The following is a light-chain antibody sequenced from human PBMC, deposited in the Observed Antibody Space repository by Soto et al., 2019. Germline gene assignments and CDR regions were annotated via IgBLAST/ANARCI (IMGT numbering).Light chain of an antibody. V-gene: IGLV1-40*01. Sequence: QSVLTQPPSVSEAPGQRVTISCTGSSSNIGAGYEAHWYQQVPGTAPKLLIYENNNRPSGVPDRFSGSKSGTSASLAITGRQAEEEADYYCQSYDSSLSGYVFGTGTKLTVL. CDR3: QSYDSSLSGYV. CDR2: ENN. CDR1: SSNIGAGYE. J-gene: IGLJ1*01.